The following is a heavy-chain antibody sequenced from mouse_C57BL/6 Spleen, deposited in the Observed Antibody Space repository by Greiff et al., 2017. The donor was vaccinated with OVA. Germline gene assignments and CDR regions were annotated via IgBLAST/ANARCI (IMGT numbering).Heavy chain of an antibody. D-gene: IGHD2-4*01. CDR2: INPNNGGT. CDR3: ARSDYEGPFAY. V-gene: IGHV1-26*01. CDR1: GYTFTDYY. Sequence: VQLQQSGPELVKPGASVKISCKASGYTFTDYYMNWVKQSHGKSLEWIGDINPNNGGTSYNQKFKGKATLTVDKSSSTAYMELRSLTSEDSAVYYCARSDYEGPFAYWGQGTTLTVSS. J-gene: IGHJ2*01.